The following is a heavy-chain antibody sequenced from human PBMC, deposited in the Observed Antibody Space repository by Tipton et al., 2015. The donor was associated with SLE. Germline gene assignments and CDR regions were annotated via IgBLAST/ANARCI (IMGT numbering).Heavy chain of an antibody. CDR2: IYTSGST. V-gene: IGHV4-61*02. D-gene: IGHD4-17*01. CDR3: ARSTVTFYGFDY. J-gene: IGHJ4*02. CDR1: GGSISSGSYY. Sequence: TLSLTCTVSGGSISSGSYYWSWIRQPAGKGLEWIGRIYTSGSTNYNPSLKSRVTISVDTSKNQFSLKLSSVTAADTAVYYCARSTVTFYGFDYWGQGTLVTVSS.